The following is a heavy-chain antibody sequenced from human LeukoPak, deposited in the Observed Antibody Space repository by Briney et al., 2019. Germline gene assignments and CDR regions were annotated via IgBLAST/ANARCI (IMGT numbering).Heavy chain of an antibody. V-gene: IGHV1-2*02. J-gene: IGHJ6*03. CDR1: GYTFTAYY. CDR3: ARDSDLGGYYYYYYYMDV. CDR2: INPNSGGT. D-gene: IGHD2-15*01. Sequence: ASVKVSCKASGYTFTAYYMHWVRQAPGQGLEWMGWINPNSGGTNYAQKFQGRVTMTRDTSISTAYMELSSLRSEDTAVYYCARDSDLGGYYYYYYYMDVWGKGTTVTISS.